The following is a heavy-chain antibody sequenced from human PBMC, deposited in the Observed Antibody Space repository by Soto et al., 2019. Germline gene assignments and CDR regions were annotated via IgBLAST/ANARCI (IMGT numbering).Heavy chain of an antibody. J-gene: IGHJ6*02. CDR2: ISAYNGNT. V-gene: IGHV1-18*01. CDR3: AREGSDGYCSGGSCYYYYYYGMDV. D-gene: IGHD2-15*01. Sequence: ASLKVSFKASGYTFTSYGISWLRQDHGQGLEWMGWISAYNGNTNYAQKLQGRVTMTTDTSTSTAYMELRSLRSDDTAVYYCAREGSDGYCSGGSCYYYYYYGMDVWGQGTTVTVSS. CDR1: GYTFTSYG.